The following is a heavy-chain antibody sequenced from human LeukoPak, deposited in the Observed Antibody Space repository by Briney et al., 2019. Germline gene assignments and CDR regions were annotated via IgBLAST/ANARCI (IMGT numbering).Heavy chain of an antibody. V-gene: IGHV3-7*01. CDR3: ASSGSHIFGYYYYYMDV. CDR2: IKQDGSEK. J-gene: IGHJ6*03. Sequence: PGGSLRLSCAASGFTFSSYWMSWVRQAPGKGLEWVANIKQDGSEKYYVDSVKGRFTISRDNAKNSLYLQMNSPRAEDTAVYYCASSGSHIFGYYYYYMDVWGKGTTVTVSS. D-gene: IGHD3-10*01. CDR1: GFTFSSYW.